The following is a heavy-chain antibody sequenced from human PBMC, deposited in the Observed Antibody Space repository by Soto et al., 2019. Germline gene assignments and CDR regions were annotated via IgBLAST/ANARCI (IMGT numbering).Heavy chain of an antibody. V-gene: IGHV2-70*16. CDR1: GVSISSGGYY. CDR3: ARTRFGSGSYLIDY. Sequence: LTWTVAGVSISSGGYYWSWVRQHPGKGLEWIGRIDWDDDKFYSSSLKNRVTIPRDTSEKQVVLTMANTDPVDTGTYYCARTRFGSGSYLIDYWGQGTQVTVSS. CDR2: IDWDDDK. D-gene: IGHD3-10*01. J-gene: IGHJ4*02.